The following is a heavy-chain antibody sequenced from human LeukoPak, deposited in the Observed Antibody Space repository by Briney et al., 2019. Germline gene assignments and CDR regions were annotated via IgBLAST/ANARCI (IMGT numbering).Heavy chain of an antibody. CDR3: AREVRHAMTPFFDY. V-gene: IGHV3-30-3*01. J-gene: IGHJ4*02. Sequence: GRSLRLSCAASGFTFSSYAMHWVRQAPGKGLEWVAVISYDGSNKYYAASVKGRFTISRDNSKNTLYLQMNSLRAEDTAVYYCAREVRHAMTPFFDYWGQGTLVTVSS. D-gene: IGHD2-2*01. CDR2: ISYDGSNK. CDR1: GFTFSSYA.